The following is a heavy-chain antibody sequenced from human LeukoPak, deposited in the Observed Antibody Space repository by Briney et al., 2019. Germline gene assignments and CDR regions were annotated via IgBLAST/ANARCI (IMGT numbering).Heavy chain of an antibody. J-gene: IGHJ4*02. CDR1: GYTFTSYG. V-gene: IGHV1-18*01. CDR2: ISAYNGNT. CDR3: AREVPYDSSRYYQPFDY. D-gene: IGHD3-22*01. Sequence: ASVKVSCKASGYTFTSYGISWVRQAPGQGLEWMEWISAYNGNTNYAQKLQGRVTMTTDTSTSTAYMELRSLRSDDTAVFYCAREVPYDSSRYYQPFDYWGQGTLVTVSS.